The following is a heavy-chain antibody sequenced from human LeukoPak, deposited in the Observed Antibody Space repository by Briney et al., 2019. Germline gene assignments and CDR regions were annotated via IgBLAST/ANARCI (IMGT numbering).Heavy chain of an antibody. CDR3: ARGLEESYYYYYYMDV. CDR1: GYTFTGYY. Sequence: ASVKVSCKASGYTFTGYYMHWVRQAPGQGLEWMGWINPNSGGTNYAQKFQGRVTMTRDTSISTAYMELSRLRSDDTAVYYCARGLEESYYYYYYMDVWGKGTTVTISS. V-gene: IGHV1-2*02. J-gene: IGHJ6*03. CDR2: INPNSGGT. D-gene: IGHD5-24*01.